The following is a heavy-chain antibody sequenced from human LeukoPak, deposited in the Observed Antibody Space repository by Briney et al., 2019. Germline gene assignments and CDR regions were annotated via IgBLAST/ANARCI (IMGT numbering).Heavy chain of an antibody. Sequence: ASVKVSCKASGYTFTGYYMHWVRQAPGQGLEWMGWINPNSGGTNYAQKFQGRVTMNRDTSISTAYMELSRLRSDDTAVYYCARSVAVAGLAIGYWGQGTLVTVSS. CDR2: INPNSGGT. CDR1: GYTFTGYY. V-gene: IGHV1-2*02. J-gene: IGHJ4*02. D-gene: IGHD6-19*01. CDR3: ARSVAVAGLAIGY.